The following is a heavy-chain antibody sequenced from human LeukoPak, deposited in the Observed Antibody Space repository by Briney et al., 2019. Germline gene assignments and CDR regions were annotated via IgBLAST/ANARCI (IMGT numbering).Heavy chain of an antibody. CDR2: IYYSGST. J-gene: IGHJ6*03. D-gene: IGHD3-16*01. Sequence: SETLSLTCAVYGGSFSGYYWSWIRQPPGKGLEWIGYIYYSGSTNYNPSLKSRVSISVDTSKNQFSLKLSSVTAADTAVYYCARETSQKGAHYMDVWGKGTTVTISS. CDR1: GGSFSGYY. V-gene: IGHV4-59*13. CDR3: ARETSQKGAHYMDV.